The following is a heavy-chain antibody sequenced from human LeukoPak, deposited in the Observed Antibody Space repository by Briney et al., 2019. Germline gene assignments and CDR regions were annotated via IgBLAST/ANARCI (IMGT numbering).Heavy chain of an antibody. CDR1: GFTFSSYS. D-gene: IGHD6-19*01. J-gene: IGHJ4*02. Sequence: GGSLRLSCAASGFTFSSYSMNWVRQAPGKGLEWVSYISSSSSTIYYADSVKGRFTISRDNAKNSLYLQMSSLRAEDTAVYYCARGGGSSVAGFDYWGQGTLVTVSS. CDR2: ISSSSSTI. V-gene: IGHV3-48*04. CDR3: ARGGGSSVAGFDY.